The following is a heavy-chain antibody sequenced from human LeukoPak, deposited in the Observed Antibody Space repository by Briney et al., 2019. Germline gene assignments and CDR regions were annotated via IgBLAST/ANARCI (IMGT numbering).Heavy chain of an antibody. CDR3: ARVMHSGSYSAFDY. D-gene: IGHD3-10*01. CDR2: INPNSGGT. Sequence: ASVKVSCKASGYTFTGYYMHWVPQAPGQGLEWMGWINPNSGGTNYAQKFQGRVTMTRDTSISTAYMELSRLRSDDTAVYYCARVMHSGSYSAFDYWGQGTLVTVSS. J-gene: IGHJ4*02. V-gene: IGHV1-2*02. CDR1: GYTFTGYY.